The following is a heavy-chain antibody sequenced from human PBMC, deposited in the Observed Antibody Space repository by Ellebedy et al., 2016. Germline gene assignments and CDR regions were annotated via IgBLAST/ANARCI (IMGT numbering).Heavy chain of an antibody. CDR1: GFTVSSND. Sequence: GESLKISXAVSGFTVSSNDMNWVRQAPGKGLEWVSLIYSTGATNYADSVKGRFSISRDNSRNMVYLQMNSLRAEDTALYYCAKEGDYYASGSSPRWFDSWGRGTLATVSS. D-gene: IGHD3-10*01. CDR2: IYSTGAT. J-gene: IGHJ5*01. CDR3: AKEGDYYASGSSPRWFDS. V-gene: IGHV3-66*03.